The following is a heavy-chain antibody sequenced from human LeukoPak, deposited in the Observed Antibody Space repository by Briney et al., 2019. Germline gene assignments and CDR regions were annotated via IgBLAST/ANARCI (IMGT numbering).Heavy chain of an antibody. J-gene: IGHJ4*02. CDR3: ARVTAVAGPTGY. CDR1: GYTFTNYG. D-gene: IGHD6-19*01. Sequence: GASVKVSCKASGYTFTNYGISWVRQAPGQGLEWMGWISAYNGNTNYAQKAQGRVTMITDTSTSTAYMELRSLRSDDTAVYYCARVTAVAGPTGYWGQGTLVTVSS. V-gene: IGHV1-18*01. CDR2: ISAYNGNT.